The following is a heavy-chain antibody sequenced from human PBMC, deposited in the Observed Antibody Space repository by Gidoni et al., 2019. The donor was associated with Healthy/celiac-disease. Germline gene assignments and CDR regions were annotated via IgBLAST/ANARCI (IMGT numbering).Heavy chain of an antibody. CDR3: ARAEGQLDSYGYGYFSGWFDH. J-gene: IGHJ5*02. Sequence: TNYNPSHKSRVTISVDTSKNQFSLKLSSVTAADTAVYYCARAEGQLDSYGYGYFSGWFDHWGQGTLVTVSS. D-gene: IGHD5-18*01. V-gene: IGHV4-59*01. CDR2: T.